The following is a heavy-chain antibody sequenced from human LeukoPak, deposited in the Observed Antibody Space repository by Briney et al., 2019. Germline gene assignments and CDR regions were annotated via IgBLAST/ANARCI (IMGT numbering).Heavy chain of an antibody. CDR1: GLTFYDQA. CDR3: ASQTKYYSGSAGSYWGAFDL. D-gene: IGHD3-10*01. CDR2: SGNDGST. V-gene: IGHV3-43*02. J-gene: IGHJ3*01. Sequence: GGSLRLSCAASGLTFYDQAMHWVRQAPGTGLEWVSLSGNDGSTYYAASVRCRFTISTDISKNSLYLEMSSLRTEDTALYHCASQTKYYSGSAGSYWGAFDLWGQGTMVTVSS.